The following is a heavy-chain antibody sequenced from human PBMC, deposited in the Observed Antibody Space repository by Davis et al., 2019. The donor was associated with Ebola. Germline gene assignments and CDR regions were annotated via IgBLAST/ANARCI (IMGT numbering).Heavy chain of an antibody. CDR3: ARYADLLMSESIAAAGTDSYAFDI. CDR1: GGTFSSYA. Sequence: SVKVSCKASGGTFSSYAISWVRQAPGQGLEWMGGIIPIFGTANYAQKFQGRVTITADKSTSTAYMELSSLRSEDTAVYYCARYADLLMSESIAAAGTDSYAFDIWGQGTMVTASS. J-gene: IGHJ3*02. CDR2: IIPIFGTA. V-gene: IGHV1-69*06. D-gene: IGHD6-13*01.